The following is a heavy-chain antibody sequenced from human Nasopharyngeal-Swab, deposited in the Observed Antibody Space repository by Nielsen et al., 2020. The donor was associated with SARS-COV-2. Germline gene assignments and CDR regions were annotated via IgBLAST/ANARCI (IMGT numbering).Heavy chain of an antibody. J-gene: IGHJ4*02. CDR1: GGSFSGYY. CDR3: ARDNRPRPFDY. D-gene: IGHD1-14*01. V-gene: IGHV4-34*01. CDR2: INHSGST. Sequence: SETLSLTCAVYGGSFSGYYWSWIRQPPGKGLEWIGEINHSGSTNYNPSLKSRVTISVDTSKNQFSLKLSSVTAADTAVYYCARDNRPRPFDYWGQGTLVTVSS.